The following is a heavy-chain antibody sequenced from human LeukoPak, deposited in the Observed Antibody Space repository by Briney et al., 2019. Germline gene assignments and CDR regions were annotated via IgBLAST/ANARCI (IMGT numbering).Heavy chain of an antibody. D-gene: IGHD5-18*01. CDR2: IYYSGST. V-gene: IGHV4-61*08. CDR1: GGSISSGGYS. Sequence: SETLSLTCGVSGGSISSGGYSWSWIRQPPGKGLEWIGYIYYSGSTNYNPSLKSRVTISVDTSKNQFSLKLSSVTAADTAVYYCARDRKGGYSYGYWFDPWGQGTLVTVSS. CDR3: ARDRKGGYSYGYWFDP. J-gene: IGHJ5*02.